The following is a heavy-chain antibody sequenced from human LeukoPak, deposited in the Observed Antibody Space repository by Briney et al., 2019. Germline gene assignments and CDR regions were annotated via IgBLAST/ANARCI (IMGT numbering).Heavy chain of an antibody. V-gene: IGHV1-18*04. CDR3: ARDRLRYGDSPLDY. D-gene: IGHD4-17*01. CDR1: GYTFTSYY. CDR2: ISAYNGNT. J-gene: IGHJ4*02. Sequence: GASVKVSCKASGYTFTSYYMHWVRQAPGQGLEWMGWISAYNGNTNYAQKLQGRVTMTTDTSTSTAYMELRSLRSDDTAVYYCARDRLRYGDSPLDYWGQGTLVTVSS.